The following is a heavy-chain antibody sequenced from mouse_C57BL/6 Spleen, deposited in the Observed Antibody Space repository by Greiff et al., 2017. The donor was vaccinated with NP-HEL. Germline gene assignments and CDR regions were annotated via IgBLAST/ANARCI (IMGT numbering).Heavy chain of an antibody. CDR2: ISSGGDYI. CDR1: GFTFSSYA. J-gene: IGHJ2*01. D-gene: IGHD2-3*01. CDR3: TREGNGYYVHYFDY. Sequence: EVKLMESGEGLVKPGGSLKLSCAASGFTFSSYAMSWVRQTPEKRLEWVAYISSGGDYIYYADTVKGRFTISRDNARNTLYLQMSSLKSEDTAMYYCTREGNGYYVHYFDYWGQGTTLTVSS. V-gene: IGHV5-9-1*02.